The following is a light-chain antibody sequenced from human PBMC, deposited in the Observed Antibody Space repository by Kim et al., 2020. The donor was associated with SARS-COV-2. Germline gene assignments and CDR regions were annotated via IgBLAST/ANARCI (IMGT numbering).Light chain of an antibody. CDR3: QQYTSYSWT. Sequence: ASVGDRVTITCRASQRISSWLAWYQQKPGKAPKLLIYKASSLESGVPSRFSGSGSGTEFTLTISSLQPDDFATYYCQQYTSYSWTFGQGTKVDIK. J-gene: IGKJ1*01. CDR1: QRISSW. V-gene: IGKV1-5*03. CDR2: KAS.